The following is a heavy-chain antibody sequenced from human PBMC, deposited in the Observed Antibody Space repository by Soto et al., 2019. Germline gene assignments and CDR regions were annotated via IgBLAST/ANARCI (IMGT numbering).Heavy chain of an antibody. CDR2: IYYSGST. J-gene: IGHJ5*02. Sequence: QLQLQESGPGLVKPSETLSLTCTVSGGSISSSSYYWGWIRQPPGKGLEWIGSIYYSGSTYYNPSLKSRVTISVDTSKNQFSLKLSSVTAADTAVYYCARDNGRGSGTNWFDPWGQGTLVTVSS. CDR1: GGSISSSSYY. CDR3: ARDNGRGSGTNWFDP. D-gene: IGHD3-16*01. V-gene: IGHV4-39*02.